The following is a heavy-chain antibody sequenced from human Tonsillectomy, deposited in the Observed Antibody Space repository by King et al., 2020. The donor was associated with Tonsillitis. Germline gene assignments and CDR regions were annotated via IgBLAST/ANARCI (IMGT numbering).Heavy chain of an antibody. CDR3: AKDRAYDFWGGYLYYGMDV. CDR2: ISYDGSNK. V-gene: IGHV3-30*18. D-gene: IGHD3-3*01. Sequence: VQLVESGGGVVQPGRSLRLSCAASGFMFSNYGMHWVRQAPGKGLEWVAVISYDGSNKYYADSVKGRFTISRDNSKNTLYLQMNSLRAEDTAVYYCAKDRAYDFWGGYLYYGMDVWGQGTTVTVSS. CDR1: GFMFSNYG. J-gene: IGHJ6*02.